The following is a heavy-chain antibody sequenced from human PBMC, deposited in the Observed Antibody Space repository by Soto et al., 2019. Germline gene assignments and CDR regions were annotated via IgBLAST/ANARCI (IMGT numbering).Heavy chain of an antibody. CDR3: ARDASYYSLWSGYYPSRNGMDV. D-gene: IGHD3-3*01. Sequence: QVQVVKSGGGVVQPGRSLRLSCAASGFTFRSFGMHWVSQAPGKGLEWVSLIWYDGSKKSYGDSVKGRFTISRDNSRNTVYLQMNSLRADDTAVYYCARDASYYSLWSGYYPSRNGMDVWGQGTTVTVLL. V-gene: IGHV3-33*01. J-gene: IGHJ6*02. CDR2: IWYDGSKK. CDR1: GFTFRSFG.